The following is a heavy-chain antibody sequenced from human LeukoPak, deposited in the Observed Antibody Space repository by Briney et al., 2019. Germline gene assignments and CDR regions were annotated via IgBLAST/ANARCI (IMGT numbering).Heavy chain of an antibody. Sequence: GGSLRLSCAASGFTFKNYGMHWVRQATGKGLEWVSFIWSDGNNRFYANSVKGRFTISRDNSKNMLYLQMDTLRAEDTALYYCAKDPGASVSGFHMDVWGKGTTVIVSS. J-gene: IGHJ6*03. V-gene: IGHV3-30*02. CDR1: GFTFKNYG. CDR3: AKDPGASVSGFHMDV. CDR2: IWSDGNNR. D-gene: IGHD2-8*02.